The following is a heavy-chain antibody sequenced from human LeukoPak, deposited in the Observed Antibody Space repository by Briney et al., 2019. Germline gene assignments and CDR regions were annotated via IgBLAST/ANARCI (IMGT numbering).Heavy chain of an antibody. V-gene: IGHV1-24*01. J-gene: IGHJ4*02. D-gene: IGHD3-22*01. Sequence: ASVKVSCKVSGYTLTELSMHWVRQAPGKGLEWMGGFDPEDGETIYAQKFQGRVTMTEDTSTDTAYMELSSLRSEDTAVYYCATSSYYYDSSGYYQYYFDYWGQGTLVPVSS. CDR3: ATSSYYYDSSGYYQYYFDY. CDR1: GYTLTELS. CDR2: FDPEDGET.